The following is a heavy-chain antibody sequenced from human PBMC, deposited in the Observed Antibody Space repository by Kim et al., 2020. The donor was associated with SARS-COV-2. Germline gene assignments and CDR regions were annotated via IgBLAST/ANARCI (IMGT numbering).Heavy chain of an antibody. J-gene: IGHJ6*02. Sequence: GGSLRLSCAASGFTFSSYAMSWVRQAPGKGLEWVSAISGSGGSTYYADSVKGRFTISRDNSKNTLYLQMNSLRAEDTAVYYCAKDLGGGSYYDILTNYYGMDVWGQGTTVTVSS. CDR1: GFTFSSYA. CDR3: AKDLGGGSYYDILTNYYGMDV. V-gene: IGHV3-23*01. CDR2: ISGSGGST. D-gene: IGHD3-9*01.